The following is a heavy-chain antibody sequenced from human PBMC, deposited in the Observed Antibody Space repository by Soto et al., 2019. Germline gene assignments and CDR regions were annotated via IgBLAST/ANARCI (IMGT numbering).Heavy chain of an antibody. Sequence: SGPTLVNPTQTLTLTCTFSGFSLSTSGMCVSWIRQPPGKALEWLALIDWDDDKYYSTSLKTRLTISKDTSKNQVVLTMTNMDPVDTATDYCARIPRYYYDSSGYGGMDVWGQGTTVTVSS. CDR1: GFSLSTSGMC. V-gene: IGHV2-70*01. CDR3: ARIPRYYYDSSGYGGMDV. D-gene: IGHD3-22*01. CDR2: IDWDDDK. J-gene: IGHJ6*02.